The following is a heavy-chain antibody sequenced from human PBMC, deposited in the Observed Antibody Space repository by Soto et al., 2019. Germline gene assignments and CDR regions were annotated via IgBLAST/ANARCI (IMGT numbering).Heavy chain of an antibody. D-gene: IGHD3-22*01. J-gene: IGHJ6*02. Sequence: PGGSLRLSCTASGFTFGDYAMSWSRQAPGKGLEWVGFIRSKAYGGTTEYAASVKGRFTISRDDSKSIAYLQMNSLKTEDTAVYYCTMIVVAAYWNYYYGMDVWGQGTTVTVSS. CDR2: IRSKAYGGTT. CDR1: GFTFGDYA. CDR3: TMIVVAAYWNYYYGMDV. V-gene: IGHV3-49*03.